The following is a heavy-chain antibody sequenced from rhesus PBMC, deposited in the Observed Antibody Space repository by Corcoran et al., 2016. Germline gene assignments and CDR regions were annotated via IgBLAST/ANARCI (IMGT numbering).Heavy chain of an antibody. V-gene: IGHV4-76*01. J-gene: IGHJ4*01. Sequence: QVQLQESGPGVVKPSETLSLTCAVSGGSISGGYDWSWIRQPPGKGLEWIGYIYGSSWSTNHNPSLKNRVTISKDASKNQFSLKLSSVTAADTAVYYCARGTYYYDSGYCDYWGQGVLVTVSS. CDR3: ARGTYYYDSGYCDY. D-gene: IGHD3-28*01. CDR2: IYGSSWST. CDR1: GGSISGGYD.